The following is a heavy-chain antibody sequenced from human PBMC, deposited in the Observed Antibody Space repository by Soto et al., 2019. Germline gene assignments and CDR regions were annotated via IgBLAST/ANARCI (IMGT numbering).Heavy chain of an antibody. J-gene: IGHJ5*02. Sequence: GGSLRLSCAASGFTFSSYGMHWVRQAPGKGLEWVAVISYDGSNKYYADSVKGRFTISRDNSKNTLYLQMNSLRAEDTAVYYCAKARLELPLNCFDPWGQGTLVTVSS. CDR1: GFTFSSYG. CDR3: AKARLELPLNCFDP. CDR2: ISYDGSNK. D-gene: IGHD1-7*01. V-gene: IGHV3-30*18.